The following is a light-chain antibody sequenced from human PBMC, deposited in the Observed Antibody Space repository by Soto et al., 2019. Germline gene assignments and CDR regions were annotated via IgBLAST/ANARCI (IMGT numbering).Light chain of an antibody. V-gene: IGKV1-5*03. CDR1: QSISIW. Sequence: DIQMTQSPSALSASVGDRVTITCRASQSISIWLAWYQQKPGKAPNLLIYKASTLETGVPSRFSGSGSGTEFTLTISSLQPDDFATYYCQQSNSYRTFGQGTKVEIK. CDR2: KAS. CDR3: QQSNSYRT. J-gene: IGKJ1*01.